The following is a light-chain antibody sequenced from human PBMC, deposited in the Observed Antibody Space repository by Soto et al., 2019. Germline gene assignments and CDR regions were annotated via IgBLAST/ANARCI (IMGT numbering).Light chain of an antibody. V-gene: IGLV2-14*01. CDR1: SSDVGGYNY. J-gene: IGLJ2*01. Sequence: QSVLTQPSSVSGSPGQSITISCTGTSSDVGGYNYVSWYQQHPGKAPKLMIYDVSNRPSGVSNRFSGSKSGNTASLTISGLQAEDEADYYGSSYTSSSTLGLFGGGTKLTVL. CDR3: SSYTSSSTLGL. CDR2: DVS.